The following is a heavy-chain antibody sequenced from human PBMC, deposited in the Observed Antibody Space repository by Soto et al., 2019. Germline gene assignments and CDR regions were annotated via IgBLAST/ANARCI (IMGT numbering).Heavy chain of an antibody. CDR1: GGSISSYY. CDR2: IYYSGST. Sequence: PSETLSLTCTVSGGSISSYYWTWIRQPPGKGLEWIGYIYYSGSTNYNPSNKSRLTISVATSKTQFSLKFSSVTAAHTDVYYCARLYGYYHYMDVWGKGTTVTVSS. D-gene: IGHD6-13*01. CDR3: ARLYGYYHYMDV. J-gene: IGHJ6*03. V-gene: IGHV4-59*08.